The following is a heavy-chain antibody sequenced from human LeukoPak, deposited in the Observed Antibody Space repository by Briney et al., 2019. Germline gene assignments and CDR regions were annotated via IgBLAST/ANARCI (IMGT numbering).Heavy chain of an antibody. Sequence: SETLSLTCTVSGGSISSYYWSWIRQPPGKGLEWIGYIYYSGSTNYNTSLKSRVTISVDTSKNQFSLKLSSVTAADTAVYYCARTLGEGYSYGYGWFDPWGQGTLVTVSS. CDR1: GGSISSYY. J-gene: IGHJ5*02. V-gene: IGHV4-59*01. CDR2: IYYSGST. CDR3: ARTLGEGYSYGYGWFDP. D-gene: IGHD5-18*01.